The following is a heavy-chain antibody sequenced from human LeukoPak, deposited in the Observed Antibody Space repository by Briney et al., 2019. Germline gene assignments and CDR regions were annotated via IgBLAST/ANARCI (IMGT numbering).Heavy chain of an antibody. CDR2: ISGAGGTT. J-gene: IGHJ4*02. D-gene: IGHD4-17*01. V-gene: IGHV3-23*01. Sequence: GGSLRLSCAASGFTFSNYSMSWVRQAPGKGLEWVSTISGAGGTTYYADSVKGRFTISRDNSKNTLFLQFNSLRADDTAVYYCAKGRGTTVTAAANYWGQGTLVTVSS. CDR1: GFTFSNYS. CDR3: AKGRGTTVTAAANY.